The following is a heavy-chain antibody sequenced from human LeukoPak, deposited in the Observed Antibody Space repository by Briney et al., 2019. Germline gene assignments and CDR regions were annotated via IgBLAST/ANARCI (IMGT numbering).Heavy chain of an antibody. CDR2: ISSSSSYT. Sequence: PGGSLRLSCAASGFTSSDYYMSWIRQAPGKGLEWVSYISSSSSYTNYADSVKGRFTISRDNAKNSLYLQMNSLRAEDTAVYYCASVDSSWYDYWGQGTLVTVSS. V-gene: IGHV3-11*06. CDR3: ASVDSSWYDY. CDR1: GFTSSDYY. J-gene: IGHJ4*02. D-gene: IGHD6-13*01.